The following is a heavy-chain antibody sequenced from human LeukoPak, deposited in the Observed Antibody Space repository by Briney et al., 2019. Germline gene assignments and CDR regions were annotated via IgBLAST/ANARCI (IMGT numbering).Heavy chain of an antibody. CDR1: GFTFSSYA. CDR3: TRDLMDYDVSTGLHHYYMDV. Sequence: GGSLRLSCAASGFTFSSYAMSWVRQAPGEGLEWVSAISGSGGSTYYADSVRGRFTISRDNAKNTLYLQMNTLRVEDTAAYYCTRDLMDYDVSTGLHHYYMDVWGQGTTVTVSS. CDR2: ISGSGGST. D-gene: IGHD3-9*01. J-gene: IGHJ6*02. V-gene: IGHV3-23*01.